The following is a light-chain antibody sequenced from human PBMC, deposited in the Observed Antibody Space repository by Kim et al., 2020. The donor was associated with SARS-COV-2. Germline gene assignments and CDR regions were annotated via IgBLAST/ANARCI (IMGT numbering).Light chain of an antibody. V-gene: IGKV1-9*01. J-gene: IGKJ4*01. CDR2: AAS. Sequence: DNQLTQSPSFLSASVGDRVTITCRASQGISSYLAWYQQKPGKAPKLLIHAASTLQSGVPSRFSGSGSGTEFTLTISSLQPEDFATYYCQQLNSYPRLTFGGGTKVDIK. CDR1: QGISSY. CDR3: QQLNSYPRLT.